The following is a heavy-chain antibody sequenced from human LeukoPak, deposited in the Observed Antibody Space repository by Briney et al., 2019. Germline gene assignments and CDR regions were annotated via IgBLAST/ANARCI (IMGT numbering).Heavy chain of an antibody. CDR1: GFSFNSYW. Sequence: GGSLRLSCAASGFSFNSYWMHWVRQAPGSGLVWVSRISNDGRSTSFADSVKGRFTISRDNAKNTLYLQMNSLSAEDTAVYYCTRGREGNYGLFDSWGQGTPVTVSS. D-gene: IGHD3-10*01. CDR2: ISNDGRST. CDR3: TRGREGNYGLFDS. J-gene: IGHJ4*02. V-gene: IGHV3-74*01.